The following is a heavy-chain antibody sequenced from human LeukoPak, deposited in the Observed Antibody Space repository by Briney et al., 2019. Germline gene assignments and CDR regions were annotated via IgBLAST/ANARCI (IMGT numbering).Heavy chain of an antibody. Sequence: SGGSLRPSCAASGFTFSSSAMNWVRQAPGKGLEWVSSINGRGGTTYYADSVKGRFTISRENSKNTLYLRMNSLRDEDTAVYYCAKGDEGFDYWGQGTLVTVSS. CDR1: GFTFSSSA. D-gene: IGHD5-24*01. J-gene: IGHJ4*02. V-gene: IGHV3-23*01. CDR2: INGRGGTT. CDR3: AKGDEGFDY.